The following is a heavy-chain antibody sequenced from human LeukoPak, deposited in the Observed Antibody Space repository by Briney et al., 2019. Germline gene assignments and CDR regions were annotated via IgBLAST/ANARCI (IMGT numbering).Heavy chain of an antibody. D-gene: IGHD3-16*02. CDR2: IYYSGST. V-gene: IGHV4-59*12. J-gene: IGHJ4*02. Sequence: SETLSLTCTVSGGSISSYYWSWIRQPPGKGLEWIGYIYYSGSTNYNPSLKSRVTISVDTSKNQFSLKLSSVTAADTAVYYCARDTYDYVWGSYRGIDYWGQGTLVTVSS. CDR3: ARDTYDYVWGSYRGIDY. CDR1: GGSISSYY.